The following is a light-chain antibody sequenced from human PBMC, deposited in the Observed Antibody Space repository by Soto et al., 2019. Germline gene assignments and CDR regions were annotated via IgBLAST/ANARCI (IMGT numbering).Light chain of an antibody. V-gene: IGKV3-20*01. Sequence: ERVLTQSPGTLSPPPEERANLSCRARQSVSSSYLAWYQQKPGQAPRLLIYGASSRATGIPDRFSGSGSGTDFTLTISRLESEDFAVYYCQQYGSSPPLTFGAGTKVDIK. J-gene: IGKJ4*01. CDR3: QQYGSSPPLT. CDR2: GAS. CDR1: QSVSSSY.